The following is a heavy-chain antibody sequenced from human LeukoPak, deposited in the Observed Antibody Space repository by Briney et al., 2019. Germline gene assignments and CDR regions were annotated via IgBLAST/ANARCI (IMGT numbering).Heavy chain of an antibody. CDR3: ARDRAFWSGYYRTYYYYYMDV. J-gene: IGHJ6*03. CDR2: IKQDGSEK. Sequence: GGSLRLSCAASGFTFSSYWMSWVRQAPGKGLEWVANIKQDGSEKYYVDSVKGRFTISRDNAKNSLYLQMNSLRAEGTAVYYCARDRAFWSGYYRTYYYYYMDVWGKGTTVTVSS. CDR1: GFTFSSYW. V-gene: IGHV3-7*01. D-gene: IGHD3-3*01.